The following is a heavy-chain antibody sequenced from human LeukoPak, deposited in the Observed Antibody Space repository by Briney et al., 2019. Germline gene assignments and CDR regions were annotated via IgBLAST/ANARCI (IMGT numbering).Heavy chain of an antibody. D-gene: IGHD2-21*01. CDR1: DGPLSGYY. CDR3: ARVIVSAYYKYYYMDV. J-gene: IGHJ6*03. V-gene: IGHV4-34*01. CDR2: SSHTGST. Sequence: PSEPLSLPSAVYDGPLSGYYWSWIRQPPGKGLEWIGESSHTGSTNYNPSLKSRVTISVDTSKNQFSLKLSSVTAADTAMYYCARVIVSAYYKYYYMDVWGKGTTVTVSS.